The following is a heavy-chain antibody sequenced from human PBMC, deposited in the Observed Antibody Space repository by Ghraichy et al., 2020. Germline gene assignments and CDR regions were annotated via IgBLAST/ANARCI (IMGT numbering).Heavy chain of an antibody. CDR3: AKDDKEGVRGVISD. D-gene: IGHD3-10*01. CDR1: GFIFDIYA. V-gene: IGHV3-23*01. J-gene: IGHJ4*02. CDR2: ISGSGGST. Sequence: GGSLRLSCAASGFIFDIYAMSWVRQAPGKGLEWVSGISGSGGSTYYADSVKGRFTISRDNSKNTLYLQMNSLRAEDTAVYHCAKDDKEGVRGVISDWGQGTLVTVSS.